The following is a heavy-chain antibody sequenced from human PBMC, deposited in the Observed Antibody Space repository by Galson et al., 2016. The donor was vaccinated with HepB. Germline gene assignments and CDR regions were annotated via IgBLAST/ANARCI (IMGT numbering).Heavy chain of an antibody. V-gene: IGHV3-23*01. CDR3: GKHGGFDY. CDR2: ITRSGDAT. D-gene: IGHD3-16*01. J-gene: IGHJ4*02. Sequence: SLRLSCAASGFSFSNSGMSWVRQAPGRGLEWVSGITRSGDATHSADFVKGRFTISRDNSKNTLYLYMNNLPAGDTAIYYCGKHGGFDYWGQGALVTVSS. CDR1: GFSFSNSG.